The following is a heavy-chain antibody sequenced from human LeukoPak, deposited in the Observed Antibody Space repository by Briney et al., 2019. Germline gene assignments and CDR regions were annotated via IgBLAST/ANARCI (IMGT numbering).Heavy chain of an antibody. CDR1: GYTFISYG. CDR3: ARDQYYYDSSGYSNAFDI. J-gene: IGHJ3*02. CDR2: ISAYNGNT. D-gene: IGHD3-22*01. Sequence: ASVKVSCKASGYTFISYGISWVRQAPGQGLEWMGWISAYNGNTNYAQKLQGRVTMTTDTSTSTAYMELRSLRSDDTAVYYCARDQYYYDSSGYSNAFDIWGQGTMVTVSS. V-gene: IGHV1-18*01.